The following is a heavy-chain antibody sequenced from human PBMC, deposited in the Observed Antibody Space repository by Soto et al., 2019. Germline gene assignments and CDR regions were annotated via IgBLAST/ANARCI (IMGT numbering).Heavy chain of an antibody. V-gene: IGHV1-69*13. Sequence: GXSVKVSFKASGGAFSSYAISWVRQAPGQGLEWMGGIIPIFGTANYAQKSQGRVTITADESTSTAYMELSRLRSDDTAVYYCAREDREYYYYYYGMDVWGQGTTVTVSS. CDR3: AREDREYYYYYYGMDV. CDR2: IIPIFGTA. CDR1: GGAFSSYA. J-gene: IGHJ6*02. D-gene: IGHD3-10*01.